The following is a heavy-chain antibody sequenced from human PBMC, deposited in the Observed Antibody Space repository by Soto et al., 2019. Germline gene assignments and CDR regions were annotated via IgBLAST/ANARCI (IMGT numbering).Heavy chain of an antibody. Sequence: PSETLSLTCAVYGGSFSGYYWSWIRQPPGKGLEWIGEINHSGSTNYNPSLKSRVTISVDTSKNQFSLKLSSVTAADTAVYYCARGRITMVRGVPTYYFDYWGQGTLVTVS. CDR2: INHSGST. J-gene: IGHJ4*02. V-gene: IGHV4-34*01. D-gene: IGHD3-10*01. CDR3: ARGRITMVRGVPTYYFDY. CDR1: GGSFSGYY.